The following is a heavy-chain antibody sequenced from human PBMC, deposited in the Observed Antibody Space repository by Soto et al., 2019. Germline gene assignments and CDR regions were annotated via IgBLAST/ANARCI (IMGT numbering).Heavy chain of an antibody. CDR2: ISISGGNT. Sequence: EVQLLESGGGLEQPGGSLRLSCAASEFTFSSFGMSWVRQAPGKGLEWVSGISISGGNTYYADAVKGRFTISRDNSKNTLYLQMNSLRAEDTAAYLCAKDGRSQLELLYLHNYYYYGMVVWGQGTTVTVSS. CDR3: AKDGRSQLELLYLHNYYYYGMVV. D-gene: IGHD1-7*01. J-gene: IGHJ6*02. V-gene: IGHV3-23*01. CDR1: EFTFSSFG.